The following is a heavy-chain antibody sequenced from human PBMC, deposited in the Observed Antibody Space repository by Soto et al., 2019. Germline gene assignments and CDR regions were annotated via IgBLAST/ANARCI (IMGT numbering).Heavy chain of an antibody. D-gene: IGHD3-22*01. J-gene: IGHJ4*02. CDR3: ASGYDSSGYYIPN. Sequence: SVKVSCKASGGTFSSYAISWVRQAPGQGLEWMGGIIPIFGTANYAQKFQGRVTITADKSTSTAYMELSSLRSEDTAVYYCASGYDSSGYYIPNWGQGTLVTVSS. CDR1: GGTFSSYA. V-gene: IGHV1-69*06. CDR2: IIPIFGTA.